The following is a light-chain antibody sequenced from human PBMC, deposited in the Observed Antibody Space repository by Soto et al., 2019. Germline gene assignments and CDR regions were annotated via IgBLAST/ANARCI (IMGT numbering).Light chain of an antibody. CDR2: DAS. J-gene: IGKJ4*01. Sequence: EIVLTQSPATLSLSPGERAALSCRASQSVSSYLAWYQQKPGQAPRLLIYDASQRAPGIPARFTGSGSGTDFTLTISSQEPEDFAVYFCQQRSNWPSTFGGGTKVEI. CDR1: QSVSSY. CDR3: QQRSNWPST. V-gene: IGKV3-11*01.